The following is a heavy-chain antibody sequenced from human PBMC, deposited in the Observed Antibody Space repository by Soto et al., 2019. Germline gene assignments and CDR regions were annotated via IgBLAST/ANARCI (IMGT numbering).Heavy chain of an antibody. J-gene: IGHJ4*02. D-gene: IGHD5-18*01. CDR1: GGSFSSNS. Sequence: QVQLVQSGAEVKKPGSSVKVSCEVSGGSFSSNSISWVRQAPGQGLEWMGRIIPIIDTANYAQKFEGRVTITADKSTSTAYMELSSLRPEDTAVYYCARAMGISYGFSFWGQGTLVTVSS. V-gene: IGHV1-69*08. CDR2: IIPIIDTA. CDR3: ARAMGISYGFSF.